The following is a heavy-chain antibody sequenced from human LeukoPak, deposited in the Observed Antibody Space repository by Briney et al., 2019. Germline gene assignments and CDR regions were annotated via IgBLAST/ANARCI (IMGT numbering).Heavy chain of an antibody. J-gene: IGHJ4*02. CDR2: ISAYNGNT. CDR3: ARVSPGYCSSTSCPITD. V-gene: IGHV1-18*01. D-gene: IGHD2-2*03. CDR1: GYTFTSYG. Sequence: ASVKVSCKASGYTFTSYGIIWVRQAPGQGLEWMGWISAYNGNTNYAQKLQGRVTMTTDTSTSTAYMELRSLRSDDTAVYYCARVSPGYCSSTSCPITDWGQGTLVTVSS.